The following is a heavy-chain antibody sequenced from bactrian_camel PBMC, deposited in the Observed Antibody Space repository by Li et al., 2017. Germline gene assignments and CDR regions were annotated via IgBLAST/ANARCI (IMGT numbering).Heavy chain of an antibody. V-gene: IGHV3S40*01. CDR1: GYIRNSEY. Sequence: VQLVESGGGSVLAGGSLRLSCVASGYIRNSEYMAWFRQTPGKEREGVAAISTGGGRIFYVDSVKGRFTISKDNAKILYLQMNNLKPEDTAMYYCAAPSLMVRSCSGRLDYEYVYYGQGTQVTVS. J-gene: IGHJ4*01. D-gene: IGHD2*01. CDR3: AAPSLMVRSCSGRLDYEYVY. CDR2: ISTGGGRI.